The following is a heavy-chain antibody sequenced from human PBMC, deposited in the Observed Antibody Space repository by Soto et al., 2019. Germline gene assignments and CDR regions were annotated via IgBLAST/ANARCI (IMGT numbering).Heavy chain of an antibody. CDR3: ARDVIEVGDNSGYSPSEVWFDP. CDR2: IYFSGST. CDR1: GGSISSGNFY. Sequence: PSETLSLTCTVSGGSISSGNFYWSWIRQPPGKGLEWIGYIYFSGSTNYNPSLKSRVTISVDTSKNQFSLKLSSVTAADTAVYYCARDVIEVGDNSGYSPSEVWFDPWGQGTLVTVSS. D-gene: IGHD3-22*01. J-gene: IGHJ5*02. V-gene: IGHV4-61*01.